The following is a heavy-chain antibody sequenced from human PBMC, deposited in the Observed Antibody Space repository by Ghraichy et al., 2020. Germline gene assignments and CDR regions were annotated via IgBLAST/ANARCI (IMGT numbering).Heavy chain of an antibody. J-gene: IGHJ1*01. CDR3: ASYDFWSGQAEKYFQH. V-gene: IGHV4-31*03. CDR1: GGSISSGGYY. D-gene: IGHD3-3*01. CDR2: IYYSGST. Sequence: SETLSLTCTVSGGSISSGGYYWSWIRQHPGKGLEWIGYIYYSGSTYYNPSLKSRVTISVDTSKNQFSLKLSSVTAADTAVYYCASYDFWSGQAEKYFQHWGQGTLVTVSS.